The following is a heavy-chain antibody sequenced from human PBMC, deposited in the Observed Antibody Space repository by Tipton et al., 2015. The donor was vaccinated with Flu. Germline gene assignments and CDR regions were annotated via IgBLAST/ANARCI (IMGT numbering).Heavy chain of an antibody. Sequence: QSRPEVKKPGASVEVSCKTSGYSFNTYGISWVRQAPGQGLEWMGWISAYTDNRNYAQRFQGRVTMTTDTSTNTAFMELKSLTSDDTAVYYCARDMPQGVVIIPPAKRFDFWGQGTLVTVSS. D-gene: IGHD3-3*01. CDR2: ISAYTDNR. CDR3: ARDMPQGVVIIPPAKRFDF. J-gene: IGHJ4*02. CDR1: GYSFNTYG. V-gene: IGHV1-18*01.